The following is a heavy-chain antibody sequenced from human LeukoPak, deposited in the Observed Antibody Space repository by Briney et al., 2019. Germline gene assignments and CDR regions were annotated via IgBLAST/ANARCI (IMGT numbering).Heavy chain of an antibody. CDR3: VRGRRSVTIAARSGDY. Sequence: ASVKVSCKASGYTFTSYDINWVRQATGQGLEWMAWMNPNSGNTGHAQKFQGSVTMTRNTSINTAYMELTSLRSEDTAVYYCVRGRRSVTIAARSGDYWGQGTLVTVSS. CDR1: GYTFTSYD. CDR2: MNPNSGNT. D-gene: IGHD6-6*01. V-gene: IGHV1-8*01. J-gene: IGHJ4*02.